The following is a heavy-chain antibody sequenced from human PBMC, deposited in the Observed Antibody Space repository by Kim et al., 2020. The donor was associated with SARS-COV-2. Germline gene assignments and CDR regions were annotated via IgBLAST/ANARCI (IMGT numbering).Heavy chain of an antibody. Sequence: ASVKVSCKASGYTFTAYHVHWVRQAPGQGLEWMGRINPNNGDSQYAQKFQGRVTVTRDTSITTAYMELTRLRSDDTALYYCACFDSYYFDYWGQGTLVTV. D-gene: IGHD3-16*01. V-gene: IGHV1-2*06. CDR2: INPNNGDS. CDR1: GYTFTAYH. CDR3: ACFDSYYFDY. J-gene: IGHJ4*02.